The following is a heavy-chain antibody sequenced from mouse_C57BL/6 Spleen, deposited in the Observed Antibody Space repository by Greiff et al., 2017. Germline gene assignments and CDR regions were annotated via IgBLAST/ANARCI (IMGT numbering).Heavy chain of an antibody. Sequence: EVQLQQSGPELVKPGASVKISCKASGYYFTDYNMNWVKQSNGKSLEWIGVINPNYGTTSYNQKFKGKATLTVDQSSSTAYMQLHSLTSEDAAVYYCARSGSSSGYFEVWGTGTTVTVSS. J-gene: IGHJ1*03. CDR1: GYYFTDYN. D-gene: IGHD1-1*01. CDR3: ARSGSSSGYFEV. CDR2: INPNYGTT. V-gene: IGHV1-39*01.